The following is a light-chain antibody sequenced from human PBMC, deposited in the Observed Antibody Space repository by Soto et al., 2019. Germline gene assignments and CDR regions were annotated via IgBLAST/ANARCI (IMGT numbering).Light chain of an antibody. J-gene: IGKJ1*01. CDR1: QSVCSRC. CDR3: QHYGTTPWT. Sequence: EIVLTQSPGTLSLSPGERVTLSCRASQSVCSRCLAWYQQKPGQSPRLLIYGASSRATGIPDRFSGSGSGTDFTLTISRLEPEDFAVYYCQHYGTTPWTFGQGTKEGIK. V-gene: IGKV3-20*01. CDR2: GAS.